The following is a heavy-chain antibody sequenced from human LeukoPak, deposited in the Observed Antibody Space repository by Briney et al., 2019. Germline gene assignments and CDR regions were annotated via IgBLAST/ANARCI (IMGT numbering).Heavy chain of an antibody. CDR2: ISGSGGST. V-gene: IGHV3-23*01. D-gene: IGHD3-10*01. CDR1: GFTFSSYA. Sequence: GGSLRLSCAASGFTFSSYAMSWVRQAPGKGLEWVSAISGSGGSTYYADSVKGRFTISRDNAKNSLYLQMNSLRAEDTAVYYCARDVAWFGELLFDYWGQGTLVTVSS. CDR3: ARDVAWFGELLFDY. J-gene: IGHJ4*02.